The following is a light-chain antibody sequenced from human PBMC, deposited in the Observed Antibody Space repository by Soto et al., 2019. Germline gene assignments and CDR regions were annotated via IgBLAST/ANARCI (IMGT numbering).Light chain of an antibody. CDR1: NSDVGGYNF. CDR2: EVR. J-gene: IGLJ1*01. Sequence: QSVLTQPPSVSGSPGQSITISCTGTNSDVGGYNFVSWYQQQPGKAPKLIIYEVRNRPSGVSDRFSGSKYGNTASLTISGLQAEAEADYYCCSQAKSSNSVFGSATKVTV. CDR3: CSQAKSSNSV. V-gene: IGLV2-14*01.